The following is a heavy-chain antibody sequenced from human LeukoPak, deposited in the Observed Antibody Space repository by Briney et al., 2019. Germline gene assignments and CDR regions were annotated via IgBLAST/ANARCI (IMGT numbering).Heavy chain of an antibody. V-gene: IGHV4-59*08. J-gene: IGHJ3*02. CDR3: ARRSKAVAGLAFDI. Sequence: SETLSLTCTVSGGSISSYYWTWIRQPPGKGLEWIGCIYYTGNTNYNPSLKSRVIISVDTSKNHFSLKLSSVTAADTAVYYCARRSKAVAGLAFDIWGRGTMVTVSS. CDR1: GGSISSYY. CDR2: IYYTGNT. D-gene: IGHD6-19*01.